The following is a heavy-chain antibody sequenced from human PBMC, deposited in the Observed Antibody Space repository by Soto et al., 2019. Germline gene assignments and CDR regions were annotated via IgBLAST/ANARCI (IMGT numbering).Heavy chain of an antibody. J-gene: IGHJ4*02. V-gene: IGHV3-33*01. CDR1: GFTFSSYG. D-gene: IGHD2-21*02. CDR2: IWYDGSNK. CDR3: ARDWCGGDCSDLDY. Sequence: QVQLVESGGGVVQPGRSLRLSCAASGFTFSSYGMHWVRQAPGKGLEWVAVIWYDGSNKYYADSVKGRFTISRDNSKNSLYLQMNSLRAEDTAVYYCARDWCGGDCSDLDYWGQGTLVTVSS.